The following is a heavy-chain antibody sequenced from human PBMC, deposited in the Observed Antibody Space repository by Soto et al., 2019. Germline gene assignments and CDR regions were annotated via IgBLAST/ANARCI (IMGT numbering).Heavy chain of an antibody. Sequence: QVQLVQSGAEVKKPGASVKVSCKASGYTFTSYGISWVRQAPGQGLEWMGWISAYNGNTNYAQKLQGRVTMTTDTSTSTVYMELRSLRSDDTAVYYCARDGDEIAVAATKSSWWGQGTLVTVSS. CDR2: ISAYNGNT. CDR1: GYTFTSYG. D-gene: IGHD6-19*01. V-gene: IGHV1-18*01. CDR3: ARDGDEIAVAATKSSW. J-gene: IGHJ4*02.